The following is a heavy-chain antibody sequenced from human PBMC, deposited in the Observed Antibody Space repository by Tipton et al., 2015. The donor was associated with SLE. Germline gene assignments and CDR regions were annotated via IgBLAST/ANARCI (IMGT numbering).Heavy chain of an antibody. CDR3: VVCSPSSCSYFDY. CDR2: LSHSGGT. D-gene: IGHD2-2*01. Sequence: LRLSCTVSGGSIGSHYWNWIRQSPGKGLEWIGYLSHSGGTNYNPSLESRVTLSVDASKDQFSLRLTSVTAADTAVYYCVVCSPSSCSYFDYWGQGRLVTVSS. V-gene: IGHV4-59*11. J-gene: IGHJ4*02. CDR1: GGSIGSHY.